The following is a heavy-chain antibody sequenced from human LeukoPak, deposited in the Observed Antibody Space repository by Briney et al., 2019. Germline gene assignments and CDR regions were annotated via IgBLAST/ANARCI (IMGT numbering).Heavy chain of an antibody. D-gene: IGHD3-22*01. V-gene: IGHV1-2*02. CDR2: INPNSGGT. J-gene: IGHJ4*02. CDR1: GYTFTGYY. Sequence: GASVKVSCKASGYTFTGYYMHWVRQAPGQGLEWMGWINPNSGGTNYAQKFQGRVTMTRDTSISTAYMELSRLRSDDTAVYYRASKHYDSSGYYYEDDYWGQGTLVTVSS. CDR3: ASKHYDSSGYYYEDDY.